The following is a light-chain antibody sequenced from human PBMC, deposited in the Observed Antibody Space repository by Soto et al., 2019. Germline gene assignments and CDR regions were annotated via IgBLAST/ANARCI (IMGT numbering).Light chain of an antibody. Sequence: QSVLTQPPSVSGAPGQRVTISCTGTNSNIGSDYGVHWYQQFPGTAPKLLIYGNSNRPSGVPDRFSGSKSGTSASLAITGLQAEDEAHYYCQSYDRSLRACVFGTGTKLTVL. J-gene: IGLJ1*01. CDR2: GNS. CDR3: QSYDRSLRACV. V-gene: IGLV1-40*01. CDR1: NSNIGSDYG.